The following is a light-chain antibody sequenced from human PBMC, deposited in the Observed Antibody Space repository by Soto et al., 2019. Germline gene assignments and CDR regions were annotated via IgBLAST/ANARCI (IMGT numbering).Light chain of an antibody. V-gene: IGKV3-15*01. CDR1: QGLGTN. CDR3: QQYNHCPLS. Sequence: TGMTQSPATLSVSPGERATLSCRASQGLGTNLAWYQQRPGQAPRLLIYAASTRATGVPARFSGSGSETEFTLTITTLQSEDFALYYCQQYNHCPLSFVVGTKVEIK. J-gene: IGKJ4*01. CDR2: AAS.